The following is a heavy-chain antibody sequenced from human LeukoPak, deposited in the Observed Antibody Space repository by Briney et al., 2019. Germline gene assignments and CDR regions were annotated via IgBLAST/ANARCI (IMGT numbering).Heavy chain of an antibody. D-gene: IGHD3-10*01. V-gene: IGHV1-18*04. J-gene: IGHJ4*02. CDR3: ARHHTRIYGSHDDY. CDR2: ISAYNGNT. Sequence: ASVKVSCKASGYTFTGYYMHWVRQAPGQGLEWMGWISAYNGNTNYAQKLQGRVTMTTDTSTSTAYMELRSLRSDDTAVYYCARHHTRIYGSHDDYWGQGTLVTVSS. CDR1: GYTFTGYY.